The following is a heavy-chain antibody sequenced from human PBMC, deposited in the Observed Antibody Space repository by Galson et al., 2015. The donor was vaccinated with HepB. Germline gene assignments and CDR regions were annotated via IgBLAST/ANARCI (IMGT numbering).Heavy chain of an antibody. CDR1: GYTFTNYG. CDR2: ISVYKGNT. J-gene: IGHJ2*01. V-gene: IGHV1-18*01. D-gene: IGHD4-17*01. Sequence: SVKVSCKASGYTFTNYGISWLRQAPGQGLEWMGWISVYKGNTNHVQNFQGRVTMTTDTSTSTAYMELRSLRSDDTAVYYCARDRVYGDYDVYWYFDLWGRGTLVTVSS. CDR3: ARDRVYGDYDVYWYFDL.